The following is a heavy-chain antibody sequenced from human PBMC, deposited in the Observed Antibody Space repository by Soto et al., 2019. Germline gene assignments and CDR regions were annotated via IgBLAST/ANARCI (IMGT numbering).Heavy chain of an antibody. D-gene: IGHD3-22*01. V-gene: IGHV3-33*01. CDR1: GFTFSSYG. Sequence: GGSLRLSCAASGFTFSSYGMHWVRQAPGKGLEWVAVIWYDGSNKYYADSVKGRFTISRDNSKNTLYLQMNSLRAEDTAVYYCARDPDYYDSSGYYYVMDHWDHGTLVTVSS. J-gene: IGHJ4*01. CDR3: ARDPDYYDSSGYYYVMDH. CDR2: IWYDGSNK.